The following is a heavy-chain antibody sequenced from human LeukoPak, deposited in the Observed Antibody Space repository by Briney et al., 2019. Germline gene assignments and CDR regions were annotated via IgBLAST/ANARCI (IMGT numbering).Heavy chain of an antibody. CDR1: GGTFSSYA. CDR3: AIHAHVVAATSWFDP. Sequence: GASVKVSCKASGGTFSSYAISWVRQAPGQGLEWMGGIIPIFGTANYAQKFQGRVTITADKSTSTAYMELSSLRSEDTAVYYCAIHAHVVAATSWFDPWGQGTLVTVSS. J-gene: IGHJ5*02. V-gene: IGHV1-69*06. D-gene: IGHD2-15*01. CDR2: IIPIFGTA.